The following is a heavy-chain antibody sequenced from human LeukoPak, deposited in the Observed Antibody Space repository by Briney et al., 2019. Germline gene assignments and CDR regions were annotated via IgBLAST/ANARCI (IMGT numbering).Heavy chain of an antibody. J-gene: IGHJ6*02. D-gene: IGHD5-18*01. CDR3: AKDRIQLWANYYYYGMDV. Sequence: GSLRLSCAASGFTFSSYGMHWVRQAPGKGLEWVAVISYDGSNKYYADSVKGRFTISRDNSKNTLYLQMNSLRAEDTAVYYCAKDRIQLWANYYYYGMDVWGQGTTVTVSS. CDR1: GFTFSSYG. V-gene: IGHV3-30*18. CDR2: ISYDGSNK.